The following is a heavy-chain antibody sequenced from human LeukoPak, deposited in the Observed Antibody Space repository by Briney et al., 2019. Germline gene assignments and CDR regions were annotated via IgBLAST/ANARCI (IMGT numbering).Heavy chain of an antibody. Sequence: SETLSLTCAVSGDSISSGGYSWSWIRQPPGKGLEWIAYIHDSGSTYNNPSLKTRLSISIDTSKNQFSLKLSSVTAADTAVYYCARDRPLNYYGSGSYFDYWGQGTLVTVSS. J-gene: IGHJ4*02. CDR3: ARDRPLNYYGSGSYFDY. CDR2: IHDSGST. D-gene: IGHD3-10*01. V-gene: IGHV4-30-4*07. CDR1: GDSISSGGYS.